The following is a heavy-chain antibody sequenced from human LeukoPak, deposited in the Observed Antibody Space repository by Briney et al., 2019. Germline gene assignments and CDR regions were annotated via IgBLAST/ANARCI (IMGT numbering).Heavy chain of an antibody. CDR2: ISGGGGST. J-gene: IGHJ4*02. CDR1: GFTFRNYA. D-gene: IGHD5-24*01. V-gene: IGHV3-23*01. Sequence: PGGSLRLSCAASGFTFRNYAMSWVRQAPGKGLESVSTISGGGGSTYYADSVKGRFTISRDNSKNTLCLQMNSLRAEDTALYYCSKATPPRDGSNPDYWGQGTLVTVSS. CDR3: SKATPPRDGSNPDY.